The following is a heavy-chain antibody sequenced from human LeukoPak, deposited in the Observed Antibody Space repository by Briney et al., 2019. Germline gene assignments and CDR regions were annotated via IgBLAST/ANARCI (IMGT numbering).Heavy chain of an antibody. CDR3: ARVSDSLAVDY. J-gene: IGHJ4*02. D-gene: IGHD6-19*01. CDR2: IYSGGST. V-gene: IGHV3-66*02. CDR1: GFTFSSYA. Sequence: GGSLRLSCAASGFTFSSYAMSWVRQAPGKGLEWVSVIYSGGSTYYADSVKGRFTISRDNSKNTLYLQMNSLRAEDTAVYYCARVSDSLAVDYWGQGTLVTVSS.